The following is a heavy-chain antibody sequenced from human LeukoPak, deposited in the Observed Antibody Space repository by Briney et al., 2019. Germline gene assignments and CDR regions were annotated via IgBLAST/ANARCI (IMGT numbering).Heavy chain of an antibody. D-gene: IGHD6-19*01. Sequence: GGSLRLSCAASGFTFSSYWMSWVRQAPGKGLEWVSYISGSGSTINSADSVKGRFTISRDNAKNSLYPQRNSLRAADTAVYYCARVWAVAPPWDVWGKGAPVTVSS. CDR1: GFTFSSYW. J-gene: IGHJ6*04. CDR3: ARVWAVAPPWDV. CDR2: ISGSGSTI. V-gene: IGHV3-48*04.